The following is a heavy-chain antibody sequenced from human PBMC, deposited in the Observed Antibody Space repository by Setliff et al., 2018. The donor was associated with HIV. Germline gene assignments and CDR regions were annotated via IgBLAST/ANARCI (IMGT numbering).Heavy chain of an antibody. CDR1: GGSISSSSHY. D-gene: IGHD5-18*01. CDR3: ARPRYTYGTPPAFDI. Sequence: PSETLSLTCTVSGGSISSSSHYWGWIRQPPGKGPEWIGSIYFSGSTYYNPSLKSRVTISVDTSKNQFSRKLSSVTAADTAVYYCARPRYTYGTPPAFDIWGRGTVVT. J-gene: IGHJ3*02. CDR2: IYFSGST. V-gene: IGHV4-39*01.